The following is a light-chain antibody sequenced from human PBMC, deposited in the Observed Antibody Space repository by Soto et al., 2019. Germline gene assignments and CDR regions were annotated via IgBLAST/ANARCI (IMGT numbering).Light chain of an antibody. Sequence: QLVLTQPPSASGTPGQRVTISCSGGTSNIGSNTVNWYQQLPGTAPKLLIYSINQRPSGVPDRFSASKSGTSASMAISGLASEDEADYYCAAWDDSLIGVVFGGGTKVTLL. CDR2: SIN. CDR3: AAWDDSLIGVV. J-gene: IGLJ2*01. CDR1: TSNIGSNT. V-gene: IGLV1-44*01.